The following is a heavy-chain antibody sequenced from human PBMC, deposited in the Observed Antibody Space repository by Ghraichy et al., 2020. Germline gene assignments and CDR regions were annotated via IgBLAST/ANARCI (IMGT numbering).Heavy chain of an antibody. J-gene: IGHJ1*01. CDR1: GFTFSNYA. CDR3: AKRELGHCTTTTCYGEYFQQ. V-gene: IGHV3-23*01. CDR2: IGATSSST. D-gene: IGHD2-2*01. Sequence: GGSLRLSCAASGFTFSNYAMTWVRQAPGKGLEWVSLIGATSSSTYYADSVKGRFTISRDNSKNTLYLQMDGLRAEDTAIYYCAKRELGHCTTTTCYGEYFQQWGQGTLVSVSS.